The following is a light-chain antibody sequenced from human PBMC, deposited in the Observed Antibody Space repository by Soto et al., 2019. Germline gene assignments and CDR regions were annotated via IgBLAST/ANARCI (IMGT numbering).Light chain of an antibody. CDR2: EVS. CDR3: SSYTSSSTYV. CDR1: SSNIGGNY. Sequence: QSVLTQPASVSGSPGQSITISCSGSSSNIGGNYVSWYQRHPGKAPKLMIYEVSNRPSGVSNRFSGSKSGNTASLTISGLQAEDEADYYCSSYTSSSTYVFGTGTKVTV. V-gene: IGLV2-14*01. J-gene: IGLJ1*01.